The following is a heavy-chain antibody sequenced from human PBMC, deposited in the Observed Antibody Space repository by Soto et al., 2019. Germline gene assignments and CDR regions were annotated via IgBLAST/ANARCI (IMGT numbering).Heavy chain of an antibody. J-gene: IGHJ4*02. D-gene: IGHD5-12*01. CDR1: GDSTSAYS. V-gene: IGHV4-59*01. CDR2: IHYNGNT. Sequence: SETLSLTCTVSGDSTSAYSWSWVRQPPGKGLEWIGNIHYNGNTKYNPSLKSRVTMSLDTSKNQFSLRLISVTAADTAKYFCAREGNLGRWLQPLDFWGQGTLVTVSS. CDR3: AREGNLGRWLQPLDF.